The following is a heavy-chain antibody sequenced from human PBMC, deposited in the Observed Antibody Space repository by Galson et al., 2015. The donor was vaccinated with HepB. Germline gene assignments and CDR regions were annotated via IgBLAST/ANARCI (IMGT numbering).Heavy chain of an antibody. D-gene: IGHD2-2*01. J-gene: IGHJ6*02. Sequence: SLRLSCAASGFTFSSYSMNWVRQAPGKGLEWVSSISSSSSYIYYADSVKGRFTISRDNAKNSLYLQMNSLRAEDTAVYYCARVRGVPAARYYYYYGMDVWGQGTTVTVSS. CDR2: ISSSSSYI. V-gene: IGHV3-21*01. CDR3: ARVRGVPAARYYYYYGMDV. CDR1: GFTFSSYS.